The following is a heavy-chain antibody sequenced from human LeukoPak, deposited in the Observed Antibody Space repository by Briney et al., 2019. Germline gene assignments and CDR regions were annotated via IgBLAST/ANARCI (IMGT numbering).Heavy chain of an antibody. Sequence: PSETLSLTCTVSGGSISSSSYYWGWIRQPPGKGLEWIGSIYYSGSTYYNPSLKSRVTMSVDTSKNQFSLKLSSVTAADTAVYYCARPPPMDVWGQGTTVTVSS. V-gene: IGHV4-39*01. CDR2: IYYSGST. CDR3: ARPPPMDV. J-gene: IGHJ6*02. CDR1: GGSISSSSYY.